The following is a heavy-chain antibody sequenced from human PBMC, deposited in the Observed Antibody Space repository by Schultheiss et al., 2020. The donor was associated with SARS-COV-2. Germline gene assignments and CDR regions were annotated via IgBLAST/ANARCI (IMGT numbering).Heavy chain of an antibody. D-gene: IGHD6-13*01. Sequence: LRLSCAISGDSVSSTSGAWNWIRQSPSRGLEWLGRTYYRSKWYNDYAVSVKSRITINPDTSKNQFSLKLSSVTAADTAVYYCARQRQQLVRYWGQGTLVTVSS. J-gene: IGHJ4*02. CDR1: GDSVSSTSGA. V-gene: IGHV6-1*01. CDR3: ARQRQQLVRY. CDR2: TYYRSKWYN.